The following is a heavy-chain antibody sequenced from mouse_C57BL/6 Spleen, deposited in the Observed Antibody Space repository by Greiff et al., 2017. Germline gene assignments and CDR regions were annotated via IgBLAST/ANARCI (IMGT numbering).Heavy chain of an antibody. CDR3: ARGDYDGPMDY. D-gene: IGHD2-4*01. CDR2: IDPSDSYT. J-gene: IGHJ4*01. V-gene: IGHV1-69*01. CDR1: GYTFTSYW. Sequence: VQLQQPGAELVMPGASVKLSCKASGYTFTSYWMHWVKQRPGQGLEWIGKIDPSDSYTNYNQKFKGKSTLTVDKSSSTAYMQLSSLTSEDSAVYYCARGDYDGPMDYWGQGTSVTVSS.